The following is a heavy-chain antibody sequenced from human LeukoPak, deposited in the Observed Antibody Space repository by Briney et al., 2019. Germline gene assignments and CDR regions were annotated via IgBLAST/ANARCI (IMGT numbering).Heavy chain of an antibody. D-gene: IGHD6-13*01. Sequence: GSLSLSCAASGFPFSSYAMHWVRPAPGKGLEWVAVISYDGSNKYYADSVKGRFTISRDNSKNTLYLQMNSLRAEDTAVYYCARTPNLRYSSSWYVDYWGQGTPVTVSS. J-gene: IGHJ4*02. CDR2: ISYDGSNK. CDR3: ARTPNLRYSSSWYVDY. CDR1: GFPFSSYA. V-gene: IGHV3-30*04.